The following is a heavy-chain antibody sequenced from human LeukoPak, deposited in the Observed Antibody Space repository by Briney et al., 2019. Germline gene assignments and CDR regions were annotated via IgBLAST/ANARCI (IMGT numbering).Heavy chain of an antibody. J-gene: IGHJ4*02. V-gene: IGHV1-2*02. CDR1: GYTFTGYY. CDR3: ARSYYDSGGKFDY. CDR2: INPNSGGT. Sequence: GASVKVSCKASGYTFTGYYMHWVRQAPGQGLEWMGWINPNSGGTNYAQKFQGRVTMTRDTSISTAYMELSRLRSDDTAVYYCARSYYDSGGKFDYWGQGTLVTVSS. D-gene: IGHD3-22*01.